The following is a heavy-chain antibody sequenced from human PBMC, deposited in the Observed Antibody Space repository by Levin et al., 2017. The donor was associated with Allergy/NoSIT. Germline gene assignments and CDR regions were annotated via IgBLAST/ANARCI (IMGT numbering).Heavy chain of an antibody. CDR1: GGSFSGYY. CDR2: INHSGST. V-gene: IGHV4-34*01. J-gene: IGHJ5*02. Sequence: SETLSLTCAVYGGSFSGYYWSWIRQPPGKGLEWIGEINHSGSTNYNPSLKSRVTISVDTSKNQFSLKLSSVTAADTAVYYCASLRFGDLKAGWFDPWGQGTLVTVSS. CDR3: ASLRFGDLKAGWFDP. D-gene: IGHD3-10*01.